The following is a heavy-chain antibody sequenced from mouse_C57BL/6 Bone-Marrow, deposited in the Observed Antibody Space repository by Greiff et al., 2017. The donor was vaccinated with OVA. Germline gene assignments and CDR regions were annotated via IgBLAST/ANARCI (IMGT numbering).Heavy chain of an antibody. D-gene: IGHD1-1*01. V-gene: IGHV1-77*01. CDR3: ARGNYYGSLHYYAMDY. CDR1: GYTFTDYY. J-gene: IGHJ4*01. Sequence: QVQLQQSGAELVKPGASVKISCKASGYTFTDYYINWVKQRPGQGLEWIGKIGPGSGSTYYNEKFKGKAPLTADKSSSTAYMQLSSLTSEDSAVYFCARGNYYGSLHYYAMDYWGQGTSVTVAS. CDR2: IGPGSGST.